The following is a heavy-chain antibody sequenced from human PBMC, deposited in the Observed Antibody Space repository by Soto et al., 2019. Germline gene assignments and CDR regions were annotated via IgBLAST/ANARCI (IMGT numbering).Heavy chain of an antibody. CDR1: GGSISSGDYY. D-gene: IGHD1-26*01. V-gene: IGHV4-30-4*01. J-gene: IGHJ4*02. CDR2: IYYSGST. Sequence: PSETLSLTCTVSGGSISSGDYYWSWIRQPPGKGLEWIGYIYYSGSTYYNPSLKSRVTISVDTSKNQFSLKLSSVTAADTAVCYCAGRRKNYATILNDYWGQGTLVTVSS. CDR3: AGRRKNYATILNDY.